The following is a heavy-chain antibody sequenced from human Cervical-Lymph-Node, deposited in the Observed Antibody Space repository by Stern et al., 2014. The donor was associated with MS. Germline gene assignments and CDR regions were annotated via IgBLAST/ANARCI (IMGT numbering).Heavy chain of an antibody. CDR2: INIDASRP. CDR1: GFTFSTHW. CDR3: ARGRQWEVSGPSDY. D-gene: IGHD1-26*01. J-gene: IGHJ4*02. V-gene: IGHV3-74*02. Sequence: VQLVESGGGLVQRGGSLRLSCAASGFTFSTHWMHWVRQVPGKGLVWVARINIDASRPSYADSVKGRFTISRDNAKNTLYLQMDSLRVDDTAVYYCARGRQWEVSGPSDYWGPGTLVTVSS.